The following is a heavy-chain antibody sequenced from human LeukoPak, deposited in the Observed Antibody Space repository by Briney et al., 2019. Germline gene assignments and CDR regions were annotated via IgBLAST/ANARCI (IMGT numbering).Heavy chain of an antibody. D-gene: IGHD2-15*01. CDR2: INPNSGGT. CDR1: GYTFTGYY. CDR3: ARRYCSGCSCYSGVDY. V-gene: IGHV1-2*02. J-gene: IGHJ4*02. Sequence: ASVKVSCKASGYTFTGYYMHWVRQAPGQGLEWMGWINPNSGGTNYAQKFQGRVTMTRDTSISTAYMELSRLRSDDTAVYYCARRYCSGCSCYSGVDYWGQGTLVTVSS.